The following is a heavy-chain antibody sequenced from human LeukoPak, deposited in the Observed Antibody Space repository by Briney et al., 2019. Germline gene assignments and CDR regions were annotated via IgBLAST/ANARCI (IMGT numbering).Heavy chain of an antibody. J-gene: IGHJ1*01. Sequence: GGSLRLSCAASGFTFSSYWMHWVRQAPGKGLVWVSRIKSDGSTRYADSVKGRFTISRDNAKNTVSLQMNSLRAEDTGVYYCARAPSEIGGYYPEYFRHWGQGTLATVSP. V-gene: IGHV3-74*01. CDR3: ARAPSEIGGYYPEYFRH. CDR2: IKSDGST. CDR1: GFTFSSYW. D-gene: IGHD3-22*01.